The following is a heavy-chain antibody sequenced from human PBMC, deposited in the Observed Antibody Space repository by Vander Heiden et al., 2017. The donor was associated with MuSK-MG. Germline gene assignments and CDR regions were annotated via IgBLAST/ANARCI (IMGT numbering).Heavy chain of an antibody. J-gene: IGHJ5*02. V-gene: IGHV4-31*03. CDR2: LYYSGST. D-gene: IGHD3-10*01. CDR3: AGSRRGLGWFDH. Sequence: QVQLQESGPGLLKPSQTLSLTCSVSGGSISSGGYYWRWLRQHPGKGLEWMGYLYYSGSTNYNPSLKGRVTTSVDTSKNQFSLKLSSVTAADTAVYYCAGSRRGLGWFDHWGQGTLVTVSS. CDR1: GGSISSGGYY.